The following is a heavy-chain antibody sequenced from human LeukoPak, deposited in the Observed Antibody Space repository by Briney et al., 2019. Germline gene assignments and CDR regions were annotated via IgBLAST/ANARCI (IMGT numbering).Heavy chain of an antibody. J-gene: IGHJ4*02. V-gene: IGHV4-61*02. D-gene: IGHD2-2*02. Sequence: SQTLSFTCTVSGGSISSGSYYWSWIRQPAGKGLEWIGRIYTSGSTNYNPSLKSRVTISVDTSKNQFSLKLSSVTAADTAMYYCARDLGYCSSTSCYMYLDYWGQGTLVTVSS. CDR2: IYTSGST. CDR1: GGSISSGSYY. CDR3: ARDLGYCSSTSCYMYLDY.